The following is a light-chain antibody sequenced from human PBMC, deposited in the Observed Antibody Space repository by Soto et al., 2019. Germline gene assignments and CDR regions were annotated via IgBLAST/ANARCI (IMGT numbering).Light chain of an antibody. CDR2: KVS. Sequence: DAVMTQSPLSLPVTLGQPASISCRSSQSLVYSNGITYLNWFQQRAGQSPRRLIYKVSNRDSGVPDRFSGSGSGTEFTLKISRVEAEDVGVYYCMQGTHWPPTFGQGTKLEIK. CDR1: QSLVYSNGITY. V-gene: IGKV2-30*01. J-gene: IGKJ2*01. CDR3: MQGTHWPPT.